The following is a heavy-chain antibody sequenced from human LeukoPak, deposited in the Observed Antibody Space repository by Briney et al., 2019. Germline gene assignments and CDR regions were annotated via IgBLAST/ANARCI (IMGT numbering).Heavy chain of an antibody. Sequence: SETLSLTCAVSGGSISSGSYYWSWIRQPAGKGLEWIGRIYSSGSTNYNPSLKSRVTISVDTSKNQFSLKLSSVTAADTAVYYCARNLPHTRDAFDIWGQGTMVTVSS. V-gene: IGHV4-61*02. CDR2: IYSSGST. CDR3: ARNLPHTRDAFDI. J-gene: IGHJ3*02. CDR1: GGSISSGSYY.